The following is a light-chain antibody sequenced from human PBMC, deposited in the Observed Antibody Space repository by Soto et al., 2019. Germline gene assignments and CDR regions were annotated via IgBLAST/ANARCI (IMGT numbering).Light chain of an antibody. CDR2: DAS. CDR3: QQRSNWPPYT. V-gene: IGKV3-11*01. CDR1: QSVSSY. J-gene: IGKJ2*01. Sequence: EIVLTQSPATLSLSPGERATLSCRASQSVSSYLAWYQLKPGQAPRLLIYDASNRATGIPARFSGSGSGTDFTLTISSLEPEDFAVYYCQQRSNWPPYTFGQGTKLEIK.